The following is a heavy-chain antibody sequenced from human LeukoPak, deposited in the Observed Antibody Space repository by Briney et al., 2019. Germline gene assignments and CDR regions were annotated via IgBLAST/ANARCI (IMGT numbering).Heavy chain of an antibody. CDR3: ARAPPYYYDSSGYPDAFDI. V-gene: IGHV7-4-1*02. CDR1: GYTFTSYA. Sequence: WASVKVSCKASGYTFTSYAMNWVRQAPGQGLEWMGWINTNTGNPTYAQGFTGRFVFSLDTSVSTAYLQISSLKAEDTAVYYCARAPPYYYDSSGYPDAFDIWGQGTMVTVSS. D-gene: IGHD3-22*01. CDR2: INTNTGNP. J-gene: IGHJ3*02.